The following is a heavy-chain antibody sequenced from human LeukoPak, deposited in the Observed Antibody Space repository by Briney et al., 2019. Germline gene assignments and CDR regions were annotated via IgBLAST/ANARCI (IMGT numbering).Heavy chain of an antibody. CDR2: ISLTGLT. V-gene: IGHV4-4*02. J-gene: IGHJ4*02. CDR1: GGSISNTNW. D-gene: IGHD2-8*01. CDR3: SRENGAFSPFGY. Sequence: PSGTLSLTCGVSGGSISNTNWWSWVRQPPGQGLEWIGEISLTGLTHYNPSLESRVTVSLDKSRNQLSLNLTSVTAADTAVYYCSRENGAFSPFGYWGQGTLVTVLS.